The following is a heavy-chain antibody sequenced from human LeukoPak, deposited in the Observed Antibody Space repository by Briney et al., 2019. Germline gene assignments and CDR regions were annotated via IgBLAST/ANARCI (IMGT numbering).Heavy chain of an antibody. V-gene: IGHV1-46*03. CDR2: INPFGCST. CDR3: ARDTERITIFGVVYGWFDP. J-gene: IGHJ5*02. D-gene: IGHD3-3*01. Sequence: ASVTVSCKASGYTFTSYYMHWVRQAPGQGLEGMGIINPFGCSTSYPHKFQCRVTMTSDPSTSTVYMELISLRPEDTAVYYCARDTERITIFGVVYGWFDPWGQGTLVTVSS. CDR1: GYTFTSYY.